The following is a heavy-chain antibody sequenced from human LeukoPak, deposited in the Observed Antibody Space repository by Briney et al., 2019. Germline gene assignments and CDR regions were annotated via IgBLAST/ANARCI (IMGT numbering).Heavy chain of an antibody. CDR1: GFTFDDYA. CDR2: ISWNSGSI. J-gene: IGHJ6*03. CDR3: AKGSDYDYYYYMDV. V-gene: IGHV3-9*01. Sequence: QSGGSLRLSCAASGFTFDDYAMHWVRQAPGKGLEWVSGISWNSGSIGYADSVKGRFTISRDNAKNSLYLQMNSLRAEDTALYYCAKGSDYDYYYYMDVWGKGTTVTISS.